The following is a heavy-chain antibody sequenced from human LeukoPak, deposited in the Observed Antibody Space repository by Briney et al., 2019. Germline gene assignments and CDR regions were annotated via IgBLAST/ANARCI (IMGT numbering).Heavy chain of an antibody. V-gene: IGHV3-23*01. Sequence: GGSLRLSCAASGFTFKNYAMTWVTQAPGKELEWVAYVSGSGDTTYFSDSVKGRFSISRDNSKNTLYLQMNSLRAEDTALYYCATKAGLHGELSLFDYWGQGSLVTVSS. CDR2: VSGSGDTT. CDR1: GFTFKNYA. J-gene: IGHJ4*02. D-gene: IGHD2-15*01. CDR3: ATKAGLHGELSLFDY.